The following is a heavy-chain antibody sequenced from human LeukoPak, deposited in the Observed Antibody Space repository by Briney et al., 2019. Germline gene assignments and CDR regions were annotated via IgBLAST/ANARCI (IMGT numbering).Heavy chain of an antibody. CDR2: INPNSGDT. CDR1: GYTFTGYY. D-gene: IGHD5-18*01. Sequence: ASVKVSCKASGYTFTGYYMHWVRQAPGQGLEWMGWINPNSGDTNYAQRFQGRVTLTRDTSISTAYMELTRLRSDDTAVYYCARYGDTAPFDYWGQGTLVTVSS. J-gene: IGHJ4*02. CDR3: ARYGDTAPFDY. V-gene: IGHV1-2*02.